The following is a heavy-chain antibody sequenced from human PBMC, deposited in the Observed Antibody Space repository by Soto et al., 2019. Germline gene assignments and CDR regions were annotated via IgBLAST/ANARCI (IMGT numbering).Heavy chain of an antibody. Sequence: QGQLAESGGGVVQPGRSLRLSCAASGVTFSQSAMHWVHQAPGKGLEWVAAISFDGSNTHYADSVEGRVTISRDNSKNTRYLQMNSLRAEDTALYHCATAVAAGGYWGQGTLVTVSS. CDR1: GVTFSQSA. V-gene: IGHV3-30-3*01. CDR2: ISFDGSNT. D-gene: IGHD6-19*01. J-gene: IGHJ4*02. CDR3: ATAVAAGGY.